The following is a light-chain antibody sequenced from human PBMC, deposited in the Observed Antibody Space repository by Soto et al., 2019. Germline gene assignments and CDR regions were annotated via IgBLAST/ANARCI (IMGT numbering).Light chain of an antibody. CDR3: QQRRDWPLT. V-gene: IGKV3-11*01. CDR1: QSIGDY. J-gene: IGKJ4*01. Sequence: IVLTQSPATLSLSPGEGATLSCRASQSIGDYVAWFQQKPGQDPRLLIYDGSNRAVGIPARCSGIASGTDSTLTISSLETEDFEVYYWQQRRDWPLTFGGGTSVEI. CDR2: DGS.